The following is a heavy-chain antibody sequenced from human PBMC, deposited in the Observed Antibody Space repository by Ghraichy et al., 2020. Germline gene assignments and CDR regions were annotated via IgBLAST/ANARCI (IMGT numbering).Heavy chain of an antibody. V-gene: IGHV3-7*03. CDR3: SSGDTFDI. CDR1: GLIFRSYW. CDR2: INQDGREK. D-gene: IGHD3-10*01. J-gene: IGHJ3*02. Sequence: GGSLRLSCTASGLIFRSYWMTWVRQAPGKGLEWVANINQDGREKYYVGSVKGRFTIFRDNAKSSLYLQMNNLSAEDTAVYYCSSGDTFDIWGRGTMVTVPS.